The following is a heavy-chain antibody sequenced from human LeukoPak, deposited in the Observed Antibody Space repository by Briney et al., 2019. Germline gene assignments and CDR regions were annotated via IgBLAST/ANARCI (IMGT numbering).Heavy chain of an antibody. V-gene: IGHV1-18*03. Sequence: ASVTVSCKASGYTFTSYGISWVPEAPGQGLEWVGWIGAYNGNTNYAQNLHGRVTMTTDTSTSTAYMELRSLICDDIAVYYCARDPIWASSWYRGGFDYWGQGTLVTVSS. CDR2: IGAYNGNT. J-gene: IGHJ4*02. CDR1: GYTFTSYG. D-gene: IGHD6-13*01. CDR3: ARDPIWASSWYRGGFDY.